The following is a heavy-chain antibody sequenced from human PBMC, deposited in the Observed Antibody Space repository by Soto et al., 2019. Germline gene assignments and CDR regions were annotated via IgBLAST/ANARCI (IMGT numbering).Heavy chain of an antibody. Sequence: GGSLRLSCAASGFTFSNAWMNWVRQAPGKGLEWVGRIKSKTDGGTTDYAAPVKGGFTISRDDSKNKLYLKMKGLKTEDTAVYYCTTDWGSGYWPPIPALFDPWGQGTLVTVSS. CDR3: TTDWGSGYWPPIPALFDP. J-gene: IGHJ5*02. CDR1: GFTFSNAW. D-gene: IGHD3-22*01. CDR2: IKSKTDGGTT. V-gene: IGHV3-15*07.